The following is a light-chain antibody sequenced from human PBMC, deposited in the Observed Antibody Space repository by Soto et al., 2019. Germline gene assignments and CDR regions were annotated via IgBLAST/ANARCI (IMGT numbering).Light chain of an antibody. CDR1: QTISSW. J-gene: IGKJ1*01. Sequence: DIQMTQSPSTLSGSVGDRVTITCRASQTISSWLAWYQQKPGKAPKLLIYKASGLESGVPSRFSGSGSGTDFTLTISSLQSEDFAVYYCQQYDNWPWTFGQGTKVDIK. CDR3: QQYDNWPWT. CDR2: KAS. V-gene: IGKV1-5*03.